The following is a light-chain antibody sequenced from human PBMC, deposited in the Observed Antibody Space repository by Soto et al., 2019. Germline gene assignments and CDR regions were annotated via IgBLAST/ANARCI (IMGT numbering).Light chain of an antibody. CDR1: QSVGTY. CDR2: DAS. J-gene: IGKJ2*01. V-gene: IGKV3-11*01. Sequence: EIVLTQSPATLSLSPGERATLSCRASQSVGTYLAWYQHNPGQAPRLLIYDASNRATGIPARFSGSGSWTDFTLTISSPEPEDFADYYCQQRYNWPNNFGKGTKLEIK. CDR3: QQRYNWPNN.